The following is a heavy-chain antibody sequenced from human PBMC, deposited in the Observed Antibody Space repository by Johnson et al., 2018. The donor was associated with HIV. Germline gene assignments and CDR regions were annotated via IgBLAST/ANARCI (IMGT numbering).Heavy chain of an antibody. Sequence: QVQLVESGGGLVKPGGSLRLSCAASGFTFSSYAMHWVRQAPGKGLEWVAVISYDGSNKYYADSVKGRFTISRDNSKNTLYLQMNSLRAEDTAVYYCARPDERREGRDEAFDIWGQGTMVTVSS. V-gene: IGHV3-30-3*01. CDR2: ISYDGSNK. J-gene: IGHJ3*02. D-gene: IGHD1-14*01. CDR3: ARPDERREGRDEAFDI. CDR1: GFTFSSYA.